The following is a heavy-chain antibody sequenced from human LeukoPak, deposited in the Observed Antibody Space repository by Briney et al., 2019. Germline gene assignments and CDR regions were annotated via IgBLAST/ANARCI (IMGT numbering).Heavy chain of an antibody. V-gene: IGHV3-23*01. Sequence: GGSLRLLCAACGFTFHSYAMGWVRQAPGKGLEWVSAITGSGDTTYYADSVKGRFTISRDNSKNTLYLQMNSLRAEDTAVYYCAKGGGWHYYSVSRGQGTLVTVSS. D-gene: IGHD3-10*02. CDR3: AKGGGWHYYSVS. CDR1: GFTFHSYA. CDR2: ITGSGDTT. J-gene: IGHJ4*02.